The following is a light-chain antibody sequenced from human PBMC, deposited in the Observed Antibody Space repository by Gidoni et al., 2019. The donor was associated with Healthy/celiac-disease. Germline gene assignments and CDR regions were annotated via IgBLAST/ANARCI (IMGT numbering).Light chain of an antibody. V-gene: IGKV1-39*01. J-gene: IGKJ2*01. CDR2: AAS. Sequence: DIQMNQSPSSLSPSVGDRVTITCRASQSISSYLNWYQQKPGKAPKLLIYAASSLQSGVPSRFSGSGSGTEFTLTISSLQPEDFATYYCQQSYSTPPYTFXQXTKLEIK. CDR1: QSISSY. CDR3: QQSYSTPPYT.